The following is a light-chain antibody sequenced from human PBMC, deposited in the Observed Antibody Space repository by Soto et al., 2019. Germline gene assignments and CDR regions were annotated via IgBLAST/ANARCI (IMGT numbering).Light chain of an antibody. Sequence: EIVMTQSPATLSASPRETVTLPCRASQSISSGLAWYQQKPGQAPKLLIYAASTRATGIPARFSGSGSGTEFTLTISCLQSEDFAVYYCEQYNNWPPITFGPGTRLEIK. CDR2: AAS. J-gene: IGKJ5*01. CDR1: QSISSG. V-gene: IGKV3-15*01. CDR3: EQYNNWPPIT.